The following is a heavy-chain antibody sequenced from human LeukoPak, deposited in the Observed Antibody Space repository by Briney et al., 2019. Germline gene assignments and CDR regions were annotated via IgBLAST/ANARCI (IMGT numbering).Heavy chain of an antibody. CDR3: ARPYSSGWYLFDY. Sequence: ASVKVSCKASGYTFTGYYMHWVRQAPGQGLEWMGWINPNSGGTNYAQKFQGRVTMTRDTSISTAYMELSRLRSGDTAVYYCARPYSSGWYLFDYWGQGTLVTVSS. V-gene: IGHV1-2*02. CDR1: GYTFTGYY. J-gene: IGHJ4*02. CDR2: INPNSGGT. D-gene: IGHD6-19*01.